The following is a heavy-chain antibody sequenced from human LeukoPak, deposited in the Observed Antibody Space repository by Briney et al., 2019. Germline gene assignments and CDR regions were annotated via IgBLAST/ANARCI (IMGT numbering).Heavy chain of an antibody. CDR3: ATPDSSGYYYLY. Sequence: TSETLSLTCTVSGGSISGYYLSWIRQPPGKGLEWIGYMYSSGSANYNPSLKRRVTISVDTSKNQFSLKLSSVTAADTAVYYCATPDSSGYYYLYWGQGTLVTVSS. D-gene: IGHD3-22*01. CDR1: GGSISGYY. J-gene: IGHJ4*02. V-gene: IGHV4-4*08. CDR2: MYSSGSA.